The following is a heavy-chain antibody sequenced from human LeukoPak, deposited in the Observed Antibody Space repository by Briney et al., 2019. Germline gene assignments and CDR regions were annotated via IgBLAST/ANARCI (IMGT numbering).Heavy chain of an antibody. V-gene: IGHV3-21*01. CDR1: GFIFSNYN. CDR2: ISSSSSYI. J-gene: IGHJ6*03. CDR3: ARDSSSSWYYYYYYMDV. Sequence: GGSLRLSCAASGFIFSNYNMNWVRQAPGKGLEWVSSISSSSSYIFYADSLKGRFTISRDNAKNSLYLQMNSLRAEDTAVYYCARDSSSSWYYYYYYMDVWGKGTTVTVSS. D-gene: IGHD6-13*01.